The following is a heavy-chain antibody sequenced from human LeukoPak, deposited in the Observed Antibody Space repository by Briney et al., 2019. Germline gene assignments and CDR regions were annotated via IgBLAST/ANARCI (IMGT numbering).Heavy chain of an antibody. J-gene: IGHJ1*01. Sequence: GPSVKVSSTASGGTFTIYAISWVRQAPGQGLEWMGGIIPIFGTANYAQKFQGRVTITADESTSTAYMELSSLRSEDTAVYYCARDIRLATPRKQYFQHWGQGTLVTVSS. D-gene: IGHD2-15*01. CDR1: GGTFTIYA. V-gene: IGHV1-69*13. CDR3: ARDIRLATPRKQYFQH. CDR2: IIPIFGTA.